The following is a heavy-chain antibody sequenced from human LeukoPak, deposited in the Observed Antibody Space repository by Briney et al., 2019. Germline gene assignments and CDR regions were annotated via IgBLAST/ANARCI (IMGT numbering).Heavy chain of an antibody. D-gene: IGHD3-3*01. J-gene: IGHJ4*02. CDR3: ARDRRYDFWSGYLRGFDY. CDR1: GFTFSSYW. V-gene: IGHV3-7*01. CDR2: IKQDGSEK. Sequence: GGSLRLSCAAPGFTFSSYWMSWVRQAPGKGLEWVANIKQDGSEKYYVDSVKGRFTISRDNAKNSLYLQMNSLRAEDTAMYYCARDRRYDFWSGYLRGFDYWGQGTLVTVSS.